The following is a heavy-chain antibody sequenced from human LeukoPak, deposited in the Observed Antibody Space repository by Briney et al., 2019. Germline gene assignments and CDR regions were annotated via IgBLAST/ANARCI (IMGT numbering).Heavy chain of an antibody. J-gene: IGHJ4*02. CDR1: GGSFSSYY. V-gene: IGHV4-34*01. D-gene: IGHD3-10*01. Sequence: SETLSLTCAVYGGSFSSYYWSWIRQPPGKGLEWIGEINHGGSTNYNPSLKSRVTISVDTSNNQFSLKLTSMTAADTAVYYCATRFMLRGVNYIDYWGQGTLVTVSS. CDR3: ATRFMLRGVNYIDY. CDR2: INHGGST.